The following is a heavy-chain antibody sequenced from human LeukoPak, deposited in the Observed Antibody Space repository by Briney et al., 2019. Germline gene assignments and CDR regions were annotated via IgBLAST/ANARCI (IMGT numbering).Heavy chain of an antibody. CDR3: ARGTYYYDSNELNGLDY. CDR1: GGSISSGGYY. CDR2: IYYSGST. J-gene: IGHJ4*02. Sequence: SETLSLTRTVSGGSISSGGYYWSWISQHPGKGLEWIGYIYYSGSTYYNPSLKSRVTISVDTSKNQFSLKLSSVTAADTAVYYCARGTYYYDSNELNGLDYWGQGTLVTVSS. D-gene: IGHD3-22*01. V-gene: IGHV4-31*03.